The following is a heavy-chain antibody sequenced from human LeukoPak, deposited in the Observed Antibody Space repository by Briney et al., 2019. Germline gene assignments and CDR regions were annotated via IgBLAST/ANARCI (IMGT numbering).Heavy chain of an antibody. D-gene: IGHD3-10*01. J-gene: IGHJ4*02. Sequence: SETLCLTCTVSGGSNSSSSYYWGWIRQPPGKGLEWIGSIYYSGSTYYNPSLKSRVTISVDTSKNQFSLKLSSVAAADTAVYYCAIITMVRGVTDFDYWGQGTLVTVSS. CDR2: IYYSGST. CDR3: AIITMVRGVTDFDY. V-gene: IGHV4-39*07. CDR1: GGSNSSSSYY.